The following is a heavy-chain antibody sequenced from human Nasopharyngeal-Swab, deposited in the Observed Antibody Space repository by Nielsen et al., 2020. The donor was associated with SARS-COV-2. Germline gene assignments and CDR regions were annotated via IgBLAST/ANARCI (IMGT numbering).Heavy chain of an antibody. CDR3: ARPPAYSSGLFDY. J-gene: IGHJ4*02. CDR1: EYSFTSYW. CDR2: IYPGDSDT. V-gene: IGHV5-51*01. Sequence: GESMKISCQGSEYSFTSYWIGWVRQMPGKGLEWMGIIYPGDSDTRYSPSFQGQVTISADKSISTAYLQWSSLKASDTAMYYCARPPAYSSGLFDYWGQGTLVTVSS. D-gene: IGHD6-19*01.